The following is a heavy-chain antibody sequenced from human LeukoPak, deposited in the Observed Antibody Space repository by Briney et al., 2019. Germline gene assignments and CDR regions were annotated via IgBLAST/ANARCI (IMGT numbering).Heavy chain of an antibody. CDR3: AELGITMIGGV. V-gene: IGHV3-48*03. D-gene: IGHD3-10*02. CDR1: RFTFSRYG. J-gene: IGHJ6*04. Sequence: PGGSLRLSCAASRFTFSRYGMHWVRQAPGKGLEWVSYISSSGSTIYYADSVKGRFTISRDNAKNSLYLQMNSLRAEDTAVYYCAELGITMIGGVWGKGTTVTISS. CDR2: ISSSGSTI.